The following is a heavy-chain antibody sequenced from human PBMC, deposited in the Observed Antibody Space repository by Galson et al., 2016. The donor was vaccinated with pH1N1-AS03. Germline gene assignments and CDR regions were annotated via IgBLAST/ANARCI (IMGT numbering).Heavy chain of an antibody. CDR2: IFYSGSI. J-gene: IGHJ6*04. CDR3: ARSKPVQMMRDGLDV. Sequence: SETLSLTCTVSGGSVSSGSYYWSWIRQPPGKGLEWIGYIFYSGSINYNPSLTSRVIISIDTSKNQSSLKLSSVTAADTAVLYCARSKPVQMMRDGLDVWGRGTAVTVSS. CDR1: GGSVSSGSYY. V-gene: IGHV4-61*01. D-gene: IGHD3-16*01.